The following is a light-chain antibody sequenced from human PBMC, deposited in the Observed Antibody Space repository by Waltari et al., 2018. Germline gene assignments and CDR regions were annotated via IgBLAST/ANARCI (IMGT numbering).Light chain of an antibody. CDR2: DAS. CDR3: QQRRNWPPIT. J-gene: IGKJ5*01. V-gene: IGKV3-11*01. Sequence: EIVLTQSPATLSLSPGERAPLSCRASQSVSRYLAWYQQKPGQAPRLLIYDASNRATGIPARFSGSGSGTDFTLTISGLEPEDFAVYYCQQRRNWPPITFGQGTRLEIK. CDR1: QSVSRY.